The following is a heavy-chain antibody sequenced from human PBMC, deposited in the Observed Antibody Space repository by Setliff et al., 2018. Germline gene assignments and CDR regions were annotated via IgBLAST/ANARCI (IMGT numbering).Heavy chain of an antibody. CDR3: ARTDPGNGGFLDY. V-gene: IGHV3-7*01. CDR1: GYTSSSYG. J-gene: IGHJ4*02. Sequence: SCAASGYTSSSYGMTWVRQAPGKGLEWVANINQGGNDEKYVDSVKGRFTVSRDNAKNSLHLQMNSLRAEDTAVYYCARTDPGNGGFLDYWGQGALVTVSS. CDR2: INQGGNDE. D-gene: IGHD2-15*01.